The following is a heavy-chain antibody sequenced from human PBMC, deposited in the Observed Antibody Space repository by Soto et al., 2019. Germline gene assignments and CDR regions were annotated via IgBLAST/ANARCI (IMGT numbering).Heavy chain of an antibody. CDR3: AKGQHLWYDNFDY. Sequence: EVQLLESGGGLVQPGGSLRLSCAASGFTFSSYAMSWVRQAPGKGLEWVSAISGSGGSTYYADSVKGRFTISRDNSKNTLYLKMNSLRAEDTAVYYCAKGQHLWYDNFDYWGQGTLVTVSS. D-gene: IGHD3-22*01. J-gene: IGHJ4*02. CDR1: GFTFSSYA. V-gene: IGHV3-23*01. CDR2: ISGSGGST.